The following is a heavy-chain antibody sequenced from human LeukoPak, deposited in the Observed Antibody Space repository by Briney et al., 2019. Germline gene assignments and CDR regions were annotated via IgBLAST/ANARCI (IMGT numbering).Heavy chain of an antibody. Sequence: SETLSLTCTVSGASISSGSYYWSWIRQPPGKGLEWIGYIFYTGSTNYNPSLKSRVTISVLTSKNRFSLKLSSVTAADTAVYYCAREAAAHADYWGQGTLVTVSS. D-gene: IGHD6-13*01. CDR3: AREAAAHADY. CDR2: IFYTGST. CDR1: GASISSGSYY. V-gene: IGHV4-61*01. J-gene: IGHJ4*02.